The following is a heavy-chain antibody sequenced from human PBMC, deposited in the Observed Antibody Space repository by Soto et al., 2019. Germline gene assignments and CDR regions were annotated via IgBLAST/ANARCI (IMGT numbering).Heavy chain of an antibody. J-gene: IGHJ4*02. D-gene: IGHD5-12*01. CDR2: IIPIFGTT. CDR3: ARDLGSGYDPGDD. CDR1: GDIFSGYS. V-gene: IGHV1-69*14. Sequence: QVQLVQSGAEVKKPGSSVKVSCKTSGDIFSGYSISWVRQAPGQGLEWMGGIIPIFGTTNYAQRFHGRVTITADKTTSTVYMELYSLKSEDTTVYYCARDLGSGYDPGDDWGQGTLITVSS.